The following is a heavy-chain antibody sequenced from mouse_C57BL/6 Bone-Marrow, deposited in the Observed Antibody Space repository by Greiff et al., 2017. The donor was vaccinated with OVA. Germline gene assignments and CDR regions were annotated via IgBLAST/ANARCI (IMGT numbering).Heavy chain of an antibody. Sequence: VQLQQPGAELVKPGASVKLSCKASGYTFTSYWMQWVKQRPGQGLEWIGEIDPSDSYTNYNQKFKGKATLTVDTSSSTAYMQLSSLTSEDSAVYYCASGITTVYWGQGTTLTVSS. J-gene: IGHJ2*01. CDR3: ASGITTVY. V-gene: IGHV1-50*01. CDR1: GYTFTSYW. D-gene: IGHD1-1*01. CDR2: IDPSDSYT.